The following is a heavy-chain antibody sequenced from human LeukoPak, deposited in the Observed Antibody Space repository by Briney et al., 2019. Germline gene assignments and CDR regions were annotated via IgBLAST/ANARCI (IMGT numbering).Heavy chain of an antibody. J-gene: IGHJ6*03. CDR3: ARDTALVRGGITCYYMDV. CDR2: ISSSSSTI. D-gene: IGHD3-10*01. V-gene: IGHV3-48*01. CDR1: EFTFSGYS. Sequence: GGSLRLSCAASEFTFSGYSMNWVRQAPGKGLEWVSYISSSSSTIYYADSVKGRFTISRDNAQNSLYLQMNSLRVEDTAVYYCARDTALVRGGITCYYMDVWGKGTTVTVSS.